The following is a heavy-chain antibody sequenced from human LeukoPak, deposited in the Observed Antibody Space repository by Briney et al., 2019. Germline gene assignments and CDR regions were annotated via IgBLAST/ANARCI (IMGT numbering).Heavy chain of an antibody. Sequence: GESLKISCKGSGYSFTSYWIGWVRQMPGKGLEWMGIIYPGDSDTRYSPSFQGQVTISADKSISTAYLQWSSLKASDTAIYYCARHTGGSYYDFWSGYYTGIGYFDYWGQGTLVTVSS. V-gene: IGHV5-51*01. CDR1: GYSFTSYW. CDR3: ARHTGGSYYDFWSGYYTGIGYFDY. CDR2: IYPGDSDT. J-gene: IGHJ4*02. D-gene: IGHD3-3*01.